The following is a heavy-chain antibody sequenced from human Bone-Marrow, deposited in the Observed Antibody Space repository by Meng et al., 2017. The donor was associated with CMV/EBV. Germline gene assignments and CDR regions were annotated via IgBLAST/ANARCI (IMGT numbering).Heavy chain of an antibody. CDR2: INPNSGGT. V-gene: IGHV1-2*02. CDR3: ARGGRGIVVVPAAQGY. CDR1: GYTFTAHY. J-gene: IGHJ4*02. Sequence: ASVKVSCKASGYTFTAHYFHWVRQAPGQGLEWMGWINPNSGGTNYAQKFQGRVTMTRDTSINTAYMELSRLRSDDTAVYYCARGGRGIVVVPAAQGYWGQGTLVTVSS. D-gene: IGHD2-2*01.